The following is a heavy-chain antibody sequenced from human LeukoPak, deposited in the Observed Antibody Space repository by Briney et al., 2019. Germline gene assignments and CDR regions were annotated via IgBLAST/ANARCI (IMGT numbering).Heavy chain of an antibody. CDR1: GFTFSSYA. Sequence: GGSLRLSCAASGFTFSSYAMSWVRQAPGKGLEWVSAISGSGGSTYYADSVKGRFTISRDNSKSTLYLQMNSLRAEDTAVYYCAKASGNMVATLRYWGQGTLVTVSS. J-gene: IGHJ4*02. D-gene: IGHD4-23*01. CDR3: AKASGNMVATLRY. CDR2: ISGSGGST. V-gene: IGHV3-23*01.